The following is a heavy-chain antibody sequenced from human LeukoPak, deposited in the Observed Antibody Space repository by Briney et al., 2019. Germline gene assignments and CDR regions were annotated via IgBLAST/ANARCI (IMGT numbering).Heavy chain of an antibody. CDR2: ISSSGSTI. Sequence: GGSPRLSCAASGFTFSSYSMSWIRQAPGKGLEWVSYISSSGSTIYYADSVKGRFTISRDNAKNSLYLQMNSLRAEDTAVYYCARDFGYCSSTSCSMGYFDYWGQGTLVTVSS. J-gene: IGHJ4*02. D-gene: IGHD2-2*01. CDR1: GFTFSSYS. CDR3: ARDFGYCSSTSCSMGYFDY. V-gene: IGHV3-48*04.